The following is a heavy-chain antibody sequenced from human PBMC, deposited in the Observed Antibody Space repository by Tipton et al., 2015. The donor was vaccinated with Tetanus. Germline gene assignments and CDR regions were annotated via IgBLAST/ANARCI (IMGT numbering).Heavy chain of an antibody. CDR1: GLFFKNAW. CDR3: VTSGIVGSGSRVDY. J-gene: IGHJ4*02. Sequence: SLRLSCATSGLFFKNAWMNWVRQAPGKGLEWVGRLKSKTDGGTTDYAARVKDRFSISRDDSKNTLFLQMNSLRTEDTAVYYCVTSGIVGSGSRVDYWGRGTLVTVSS. D-gene: IGHD1-26*01. V-gene: IGHV3-15*07. CDR2: LKSKTDGGTT.